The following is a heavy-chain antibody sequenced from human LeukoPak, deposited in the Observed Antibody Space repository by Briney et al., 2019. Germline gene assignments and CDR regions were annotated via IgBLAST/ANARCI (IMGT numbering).Heavy chain of an antibody. CDR2: IYPGDSET. J-gene: IGHJ4*02. D-gene: IGHD3-3*01. Sequence: GESLKISCKGSGNTFTNYWIGWVRQLPGKGLEWMGIIYPGDSETGYSPSFQGQVTMSVDKSSSTAYLQWATLKASDTAIYFCARLSTRLLDHWGQGTRVTVSS. V-gene: IGHV5-51*01. CDR1: GNTFTNYW. CDR3: ARLSTRLLDH.